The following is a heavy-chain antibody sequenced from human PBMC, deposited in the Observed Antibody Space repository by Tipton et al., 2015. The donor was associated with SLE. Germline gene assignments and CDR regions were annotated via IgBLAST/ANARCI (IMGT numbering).Heavy chain of an antibody. J-gene: IGHJ6*03. D-gene: IGHD1-26*01. V-gene: IGHV3-20*04. Sequence: QLVQSGGGVVRPGGSLRLSCAASGFTFEAYGMTWGRQVPGKGLEWVSGINWNGGSTSYADSVKGRFTISRDNAKNSLYLQMNSLRAEDTALYYCARVKWDWGVRYMDVWGKGTTVTVSS. CDR1: GFTFEAYG. CDR2: INWNGGST. CDR3: ARVKWDWGVRYMDV.